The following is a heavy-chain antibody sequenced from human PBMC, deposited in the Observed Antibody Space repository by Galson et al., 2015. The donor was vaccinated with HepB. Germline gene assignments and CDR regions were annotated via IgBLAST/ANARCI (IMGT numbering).Heavy chain of an antibody. J-gene: IGHJ3*01. CDR3: ARGGVAVAGTSDAFDL. D-gene: IGHD6-19*01. Sequence: SCKASGYTFTSYDIHWVRQATGQGLEWMGWTNSNSGTTVSAQKFQGRVTMTRDSSISTVYMELNSLRSDDTAVYYCARGGVAVAGTSDAFDLWGLGTLVTVSS. CDR1: GYTFTSYD. CDR2: TNSNSGTT. V-gene: IGHV1-8*01.